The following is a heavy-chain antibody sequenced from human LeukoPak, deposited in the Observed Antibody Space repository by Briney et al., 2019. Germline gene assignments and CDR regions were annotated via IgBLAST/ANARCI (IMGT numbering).Heavy chain of an antibody. D-gene: IGHD3-22*01. CDR3: ARLDSSGFDY. CDR1: GFTFSSYE. Sequence: GGSLRLSCAASGFTFSSYEMNWVRQAPGKGLEWVSYISSSGRSIYYADSVKGRFTISRDNAKKSLYLQMNSLRAEDTAVYYCARLDSSGFDYWGQGTLVSVSS. J-gene: IGHJ4*02. V-gene: IGHV3-48*03. CDR2: ISSSGRSI.